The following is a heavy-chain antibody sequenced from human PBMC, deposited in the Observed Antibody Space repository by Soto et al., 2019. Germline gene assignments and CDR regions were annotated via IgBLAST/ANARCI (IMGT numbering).Heavy chain of an antibody. CDR1: GGSINSGGYS. D-gene: IGHD2-2*01. CDR3: ARRSCNSPSCYYYGLDV. Sequence: QLQLQESGSGRVKSSQTLSLTCAVSGGSINSGGYSWRWIGQPPGKGLEWVGFSSHSGSTYYNRSLKSRVTISMDTSKNHFSLKLSSVTAADTAVYYCARRSCNSPSCYYYGLDVWGHGTTVTVSS. V-gene: IGHV4-30-2*01. CDR2: SSHSGST. J-gene: IGHJ6*02.